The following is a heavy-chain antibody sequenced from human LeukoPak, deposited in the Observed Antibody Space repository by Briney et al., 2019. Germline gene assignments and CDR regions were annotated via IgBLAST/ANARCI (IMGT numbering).Heavy chain of an antibody. Sequence: GASVKVSCKASGYTFNNYGISWVRQAPGQGLEWMGRINPNSGGTNYAQKFQGRVTMTRDTSISTAYMELSRLRSDDTAVYYCARSRHNPRILTQYSTYYFDYWGQGTLVTVSS. D-gene: IGHD6-13*01. CDR1: GYTFNNYG. CDR2: INPNSGGT. CDR3: ARSRHNPRILTQYSTYYFDY. V-gene: IGHV1-2*06. J-gene: IGHJ4*02.